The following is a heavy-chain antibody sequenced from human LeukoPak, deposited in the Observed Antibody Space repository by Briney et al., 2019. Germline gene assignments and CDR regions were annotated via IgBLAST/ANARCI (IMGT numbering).Heavy chain of an antibody. CDR3: ARRGAVAGTEDY. D-gene: IGHD6-19*01. CDR1: GFTFSSYW. Sequence: PGGSLRLSCAASGFTFSSYWMHWVRQAPGKGLVWVSRINSDGSSTNYADSVKGRFTISRDNAKKTLYLQVNSLRAEDTAVYYCARRGAVAGTEDYWGQGTLVTVSS. V-gene: IGHV3-74*01. CDR2: INSDGSST. J-gene: IGHJ4*02.